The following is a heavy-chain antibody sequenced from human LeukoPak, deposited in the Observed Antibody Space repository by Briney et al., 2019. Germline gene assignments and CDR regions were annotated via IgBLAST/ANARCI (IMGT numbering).Heavy chain of an antibody. V-gene: IGHV1-69*06. Sequence: GASVKVSCKASGGTFSSYAISWVRQAPGQGLEWMGGIIPIFGTAIYAQKFQGRVTMTEDTSTDTAYMELSSLRSEDTAVYYCATDSSKTMVRDYYGMDVWGQGTTVTVSS. CDR3: ATDSSKTMVRDYYGMDV. CDR1: GGTFSSYA. J-gene: IGHJ6*02. CDR2: IIPIFGTA. D-gene: IGHD3-10*01.